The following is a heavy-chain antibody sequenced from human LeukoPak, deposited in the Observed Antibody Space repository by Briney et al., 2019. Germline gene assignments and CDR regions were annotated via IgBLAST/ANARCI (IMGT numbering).Heavy chain of an antibody. CDR1: GGSISSYY. CDR3: ARALYDDYVWGSYRYFDY. D-gene: IGHD3-16*02. V-gene: IGHV4-59*01. CDR2: IYYSGST. Sequence: SETLSLTCTVSGGSISSYYWSWIRQPPGKGLEWIGYIYYSGSTNYNPSLKGRVTISVDASKNQFSLKLSSVTAADTAVYYCARALYDDYVWGSYRYFDYWGQGTLVTVSS. J-gene: IGHJ4*02.